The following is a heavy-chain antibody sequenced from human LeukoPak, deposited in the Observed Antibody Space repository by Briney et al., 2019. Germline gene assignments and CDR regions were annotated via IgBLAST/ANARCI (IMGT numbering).Heavy chain of an antibody. CDR2: ISGSGGST. Sequence: GGSLRLSCAASGFRFSSYAMSWVRQAPGKVLEWVSVISGSGGSTYYADSVKGRFTVSRDNSKNTLYLQMNSLRAVDTAVYYCAKDDGWVQYANWGQGTLVTVSS. J-gene: IGHJ4*02. D-gene: IGHD5-24*01. CDR3: AKDDGWVQYAN. V-gene: IGHV3-23*01. CDR1: GFRFSSYA.